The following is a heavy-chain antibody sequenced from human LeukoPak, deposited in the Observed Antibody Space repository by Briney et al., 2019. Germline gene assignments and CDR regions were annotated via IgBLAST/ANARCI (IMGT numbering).Heavy chain of an antibody. J-gene: IGHJ5*02. CDR1: GFTFTSYW. Sequence: GGSLRLSCAASGFTFTSYWMHWVRQAPGKGLEWVGFIRSKAYDGTTEYAASVKGRFTISRDDSKSIAYLQMNSLKTEDTAVYYCARDGYCSGGTCYPSGWFDPWGQGTLVTVSS. CDR3: ARDGYCSGGTCYPSGWFDP. D-gene: IGHD2-15*01. V-gene: IGHV3-49*04. CDR2: IRSKAYDGTT.